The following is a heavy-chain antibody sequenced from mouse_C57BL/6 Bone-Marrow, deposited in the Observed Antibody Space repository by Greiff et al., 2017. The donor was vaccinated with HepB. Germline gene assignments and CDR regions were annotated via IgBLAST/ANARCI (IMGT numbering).Heavy chain of an antibody. J-gene: IGHJ2*01. CDR3: ARRGNDVFDY. V-gene: IGHV1-63*01. Sequence: QVQLQQSGAELVRPGTSVKMSCKASGYTFTNYWIGWAKQRPGHGLEWIGDIYPGGGYTNYNEKFKGKATLTADKSSSTAYMQFSSLTSEDSAIYYCARRGNDVFDYWGQGTTLTVSS. CDR1: GYTFTNYW. CDR2: IYPGGGYT. D-gene: IGHD2-2*01.